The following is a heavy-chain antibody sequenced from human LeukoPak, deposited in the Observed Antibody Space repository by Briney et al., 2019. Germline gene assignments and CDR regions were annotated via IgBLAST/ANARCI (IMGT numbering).Heavy chain of an antibody. CDR2: FNPSGNN. CDR3: ASTSPKYYYESSGYSSLFDN. V-gene: IGHV4-38-2*02. CDR1: GYSISSNYN. Sequence: SETLSLTCTVSGYSISSNYNRALIREPPGEGLGMIGTFNPSGNNYYKPSLKMRLTISVDTSKNQFSLKLRSVTAADTALYYCASTSPKYYYESSGYSSLFDNWGQGTLVTVSS. D-gene: IGHD3-22*01. J-gene: IGHJ4*02.